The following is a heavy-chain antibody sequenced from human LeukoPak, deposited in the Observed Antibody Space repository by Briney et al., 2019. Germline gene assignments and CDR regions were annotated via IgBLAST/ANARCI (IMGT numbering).Heavy chain of an antibody. CDR1: GGTFSSYA. V-gene: IGHV1-69*04. CDR2: IIPILGIA. Sequence: GASVKVSCKASGGTFSSYAISWVRQAPGQGLEWVGRIIPILGIANYAQKFQGRVTITADKSTSTAYMELSSLRSEDTAVYYCARSRGSGSSVYYYGMDVWGQGTTVTVSS. D-gene: IGHD3-10*01. J-gene: IGHJ6*02. CDR3: ARSRGSGSSVYYYGMDV.